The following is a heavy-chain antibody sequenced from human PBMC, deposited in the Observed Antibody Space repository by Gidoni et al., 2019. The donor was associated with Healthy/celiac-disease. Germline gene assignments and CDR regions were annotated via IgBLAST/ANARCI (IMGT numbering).Heavy chain of an antibody. CDR1: GGSISSSSYY. V-gene: IGHV4-39*01. D-gene: IGHD4-17*01. CDR2: IYYSGST. CDR3: ARVATVTMFDY. J-gene: IGHJ4*02. Sequence: QLQLQESGPGLVKPSETLSLTCTVSGGSISSSSYYWGWIRQPPGKGLEWIGSIYYSGSTYYNPSLKSRVTISVDTSKNQFSLKLSSVTAADTAVYYCARVATVTMFDYWGQGTLVTVSS.